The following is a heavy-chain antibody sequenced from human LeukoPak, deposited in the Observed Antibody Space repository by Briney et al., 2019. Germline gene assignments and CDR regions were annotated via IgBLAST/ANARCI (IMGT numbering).Heavy chain of an antibody. V-gene: IGHV4-34*01. CDR2: INHSGST. CDR3: ARGQLERGLDY. D-gene: IGHD1-1*01. CDR1: GGSFSGYY. Sequence: PSETLSLTCAVYGGSFSGYYWSWIRQPPGKGLEWIGEINHSGSTNYNPSLKSRVTTSVDTSKNQFSLKLSSVTAADTAVYYCARGQLERGLDYWGQGTLVTVSS. J-gene: IGHJ4*02.